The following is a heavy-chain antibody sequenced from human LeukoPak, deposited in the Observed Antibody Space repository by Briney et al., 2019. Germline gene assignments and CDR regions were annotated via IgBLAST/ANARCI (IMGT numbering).Heavy chain of an antibody. CDR2: IHSSGTT. Sequence: PSETLSLTCTVSGGSISTYYWSWIRQPAGKGLEWIGRIHSSGTTHYNPSLRSRVTLPIDTSKNQFSLKLSSVTAADTAVYYCGRLNLPAVSGAFDYWGQGTLVTVSS. CDR1: GGSISTYY. J-gene: IGHJ4*02. CDR3: GRLNLPAVSGAFDY. V-gene: IGHV4-4*07. D-gene: IGHD2-2*01.